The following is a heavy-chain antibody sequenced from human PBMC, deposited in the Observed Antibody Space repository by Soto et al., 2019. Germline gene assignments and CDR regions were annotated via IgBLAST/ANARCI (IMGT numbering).Heavy chain of an antibody. CDR1: GFTFSDYY. Sequence: QVQLVESGGGLVKPGGSLRLSCAASGFTFSDYYMSWIHQAPGKVLEWVSYISSSSSYTNYADSVKGRFTISRDNANNSLYLQMNSLRAEDTAVYYCARDRRGIAAAGSHFDYWGQRTLVTVSS. CDR2: ISSSSSYT. V-gene: IGHV3-11*05. D-gene: IGHD6-13*01. J-gene: IGHJ4*02. CDR3: ARDRRGIAAAGSHFDY.